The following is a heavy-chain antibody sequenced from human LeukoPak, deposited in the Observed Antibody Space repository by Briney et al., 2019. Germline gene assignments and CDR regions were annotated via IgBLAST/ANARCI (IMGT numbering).Heavy chain of an antibody. D-gene: IGHD1-26*01. CDR1: GFTFSSYG. V-gene: IGHV3-30*18. CDR2: ISYDGSNK. J-gene: IGHJ4*02. CDR3: AKGISEWELLSFDY. Sequence: GGSLRLSCAASGFTFSSYGMHWVRQAPGKGLEWVAVISYDGSNKYYADSVKGRFTISRDNSKNTLYLQMNSLRAEDTAVYYCAKGISEWELLSFDYWGQGTLVTVSS.